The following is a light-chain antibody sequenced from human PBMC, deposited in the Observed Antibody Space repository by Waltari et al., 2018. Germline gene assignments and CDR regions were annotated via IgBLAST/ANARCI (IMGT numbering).Light chain of an antibody. V-gene: IGLV2-14*01. Sequence: QSALTQPASVSGSPGQSITISCTGTSSDVGDYNYVSWYQQHPGKVPKLMIFEVTNRPSGVSNRFSGSKSGNTASLTISGLQAEDEADYYCCAYTSSHTVVFGGGTKLTVL. CDR2: EVT. CDR1: SSDVGDYNY. J-gene: IGLJ2*01. CDR3: CAYTSSHTVV.